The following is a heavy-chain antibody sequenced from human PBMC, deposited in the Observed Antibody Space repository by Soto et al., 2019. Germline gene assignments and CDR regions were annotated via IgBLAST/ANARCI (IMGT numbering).Heavy chain of an antibody. Sequence: PSENLSDSCRGSGGCMSRSSYYGGWIRQPPGKGLEWIGSIYYSGSTYYNPSLKSRVTISVDTSKNQFSLKLSSVTAADTAVYYCARKVDIVATITLAYFDYWGQGTLVT. CDR3: ARKVDIVATITLAYFDY. CDR2: IYYSGST. J-gene: IGHJ4*02. D-gene: IGHD5-12*01. V-gene: IGHV4-39*01. CDR1: GGCMSRSSYY.